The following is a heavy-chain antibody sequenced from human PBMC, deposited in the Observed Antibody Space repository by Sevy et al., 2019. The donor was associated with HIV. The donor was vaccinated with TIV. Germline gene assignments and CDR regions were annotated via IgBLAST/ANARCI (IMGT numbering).Heavy chain of an antibody. J-gene: IGHJ5*02. D-gene: IGHD2-21*01. V-gene: IGHV1-69*13. CDR2: IIPIFGTT. CDR1: GGSINSHA. CDR3: AGDCGGSMLNTHNWFDP. Sequence: ASVKVSCKTSGGSINSHAIVWVRQAPGHRLEWMGGIIPIFGTTTYAQRFQGRVTITADGLSNTVYLELRSLRSEDTAVYYCAGDCGGSMLNTHNWFDPWGQGTLVTVSS.